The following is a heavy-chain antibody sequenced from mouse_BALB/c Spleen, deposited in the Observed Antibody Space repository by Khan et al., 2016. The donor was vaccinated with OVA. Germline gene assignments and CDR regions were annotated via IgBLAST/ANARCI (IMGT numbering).Heavy chain of an antibody. CDR3: AREEALDHFDH. CDR2: IYPGTDNS. V-gene: IGHV1S132*01. J-gene: IGHJ2*01. CDR1: GYIFTSYW. Sequence: VQLQESGAELVRPGASVKLSCKTSGYIFTSYWIHWVKRRSGQGLEWIARIYPGTDNSYYNEKFKDKATLTADKSSSTAYMQLSSLKSEDSDVYFCAREEALDHFDHWGQGTTLTVSS. D-gene: IGHD3-2*02.